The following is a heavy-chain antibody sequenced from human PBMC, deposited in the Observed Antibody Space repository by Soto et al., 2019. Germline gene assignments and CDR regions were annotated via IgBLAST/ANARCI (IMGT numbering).Heavy chain of an antibody. CDR1: GGSISSSSYY. V-gene: IGHV4-39*01. CDR3: ARLRIGSYYTPEYFQH. J-gene: IGHJ1*01. Sequence: QLQLQESGPGLVKPSETLSLTCTVSGGSISSSSYYWGWIRQPPGKALEWIGSLYYSGSTYYNPSLKRRVTISVDTSNNQFSLKLSSVTAADTAVYYCARLRIGSYYTPEYFQHWGQGTLVTVSS. D-gene: IGHD1-26*01. CDR2: LYYSGST.